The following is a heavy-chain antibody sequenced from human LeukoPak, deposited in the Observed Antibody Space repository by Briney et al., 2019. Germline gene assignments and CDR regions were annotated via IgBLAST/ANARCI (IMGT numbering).Heavy chain of an antibody. J-gene: IGHJ5*02. CDR3: ARGGTPAAISQNWFDP. D-gene: IGHD2-2*01. V-gene: IGHV1-69*05. CDR1: GGTFSSYA. CDR2: IIPIFGTA. Sequence: GASVKVSCKASGGTFSSYAISWVLQAPGQGLEWMGGIIPIFGTANYAQKFQGRVTITTDESTSTAYMELSSLRSEDTAVYYCARGGTPAAISQNWFDPWGQGTLVTVSS.